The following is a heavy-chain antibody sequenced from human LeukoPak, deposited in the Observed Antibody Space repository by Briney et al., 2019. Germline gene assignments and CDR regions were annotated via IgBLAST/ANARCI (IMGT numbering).Heavy chain of an antibody. V-gene: IGHV4-34*01. J-gene: IGHJ4*03. D-gene: IGHD5-24*01. CDR3: ARGATISETGYFDF. CDR1: GGSFSHYY. CDR2: IDHRGDT. Sequence: PSETLSLTCAVYGGSFSHYYWSWIRQSPGKGLEWIAEIDHRGDTNYNPSVKSRVTISVDSSKNQFSLKVRSLSAADTAVYYCARGATISETGYFDFWGQGTLVTASS.